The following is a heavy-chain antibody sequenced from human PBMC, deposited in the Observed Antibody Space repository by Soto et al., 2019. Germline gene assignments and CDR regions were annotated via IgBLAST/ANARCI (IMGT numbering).Heavy chain of an antibody. Sequence: SETLSLTCTVSGGSISSSSYYWGWIRQPPGKGLEWIGSIYYSGSTYYNPSLKSRVTISVDTSKNQFSLKLSSVTAADTAVYYCARLPLKHDYGDYSAFKANIDYWGQGTLVTVSS. D-gene: IGHD4-17*01. CDR2: IYYSGST. V-gene: IGHV4-39*01. CDR3: ARLPLKHDYGDYSAFKANIDY. J-gene: IGHJ4*02. CDR1: GGSISSSSYY.